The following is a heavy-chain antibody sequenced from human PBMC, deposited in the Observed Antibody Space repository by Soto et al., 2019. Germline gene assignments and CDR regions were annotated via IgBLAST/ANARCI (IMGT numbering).Heavy chain of an antibody. D-gene: IGHD1-26*01. Sequence: QLHLRESGPGLVKPSETLSLTCTVSGGSITSSSYYWGWIRQPPGKGLEWIGSIYYSGSTYYNPFLKRRVTISVDTTKNQFSLMLSSVTAADTAVYYCATQEVGGSYVYTFDPWGQGTLVTVSS. CDR2: IYYSGST. CDR3: ATQEVGGSYVYTFDP. CDR1: GGSITSSSYY. J-gene: IGHJ5*02. V-gene: IGHV4-39*01.